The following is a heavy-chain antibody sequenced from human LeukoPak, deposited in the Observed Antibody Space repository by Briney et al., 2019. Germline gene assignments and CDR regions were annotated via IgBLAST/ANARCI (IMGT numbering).Heavy chain of an antibody. CDR1: GYTFTSYY. J-gene: IGHJ4*02. V-gene: IGHV1-46*01. CDR2: INPSGGST. Sequence: ASVKVSCKASGYTFTSYYMHWVRQAPGQGLEWMGIINPSGGSTNYAQKFQGRVTITADKSTSTAYMELSSLRSEDTAVYYCASGRWLPTSYFDYWGQGTLVTVSS. D-gene: IGHD5-24*01. CDR3: ASGRWLPTSYFDY.